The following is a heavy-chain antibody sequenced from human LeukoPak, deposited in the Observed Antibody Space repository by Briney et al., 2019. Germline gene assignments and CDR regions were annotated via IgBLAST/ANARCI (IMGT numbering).Heavy chain of an antibody. CDR3: AKDPETYYDFWSGYSDSWFDP. CDR1: GFTFTNHW. Sequence: GGSLRLSCAASGFTFTNHWMHWVRQAPGKGLEWVAFMRYDGSNKYYADSVKGRFTISRDNSKNTLYLQMNSLRAEDTAVYYCAKDPETYYDFWSGYSDSWFDPWGQGTLVTVSS. D-gene: IGHD3-3*01. CDR2: MRYDGSNK. J-gene: IGHJ5*02. V-gene: IGHV3-30*02.